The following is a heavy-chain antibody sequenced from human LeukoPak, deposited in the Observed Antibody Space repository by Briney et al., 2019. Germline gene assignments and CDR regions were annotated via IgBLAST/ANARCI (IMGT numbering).Heavy chain of an antibody. D-gene: IGHD2-2*01. CDR2: IIPILGIA. J-gene: IGHJ4*02. CDR1: GGTFSSYT. Sequence: SVKVSCKASGGTFSSYTISWARQAPGQGLERMGRIIPILGIANYAQKFQGRVTITADKSTSTAYMELSSLRSEDTAVYYCARDLGCSSTSCYLYWGQGTLVTVSS. CDR3: ARDLGCSSTSCYLY. V-gene: IGHV1-69*04.